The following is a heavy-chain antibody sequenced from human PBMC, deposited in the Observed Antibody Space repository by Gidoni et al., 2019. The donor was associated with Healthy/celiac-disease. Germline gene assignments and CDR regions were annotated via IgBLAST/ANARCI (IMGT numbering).Heavy chain of an antibody. CDR3: ARDRRGYFDL. J-gene: IGHJ2*01. Sequence: VQLVESGGGVVQPGRSLRLSCAASGFTFSSYAMHCVRQAPGKGLEWVAVISYDGSNKYYADSVKGRFTISRDNSKNTLYLQMNSLRAEDTAVYYCARDRRGYFDLWGRGTLVTVSS. CDR1: GFTFSSYA. CDR2: ISYDGSNK. V-gene: IGHV3-30*01.